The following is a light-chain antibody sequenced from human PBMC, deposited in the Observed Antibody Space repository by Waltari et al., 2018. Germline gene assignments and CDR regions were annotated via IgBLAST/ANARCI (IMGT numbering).Light chain of an antibody. J-gene: IGKJ4*01. Sequence: DIQMTQSPSSLSASLGDGVTITFRASRPITTYVNWYPQSTGLDPKLLIYAASTLQRGVPTRFSGSGAGTDFTLTISSLQVEDFATYYCQQSHSAPLAFGGGTRLEI. CDR2: AAS. V-gene: IGKV1-39*01. CDR3: QQSHSAPLA. CDR1: RPITTY.